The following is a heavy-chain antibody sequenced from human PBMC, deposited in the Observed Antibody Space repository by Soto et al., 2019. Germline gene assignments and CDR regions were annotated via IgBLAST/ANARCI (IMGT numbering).Heavy chain of an antibody. Sequence: QVQLVESGGGVVQPGRSLRLSCAASGFTFSDFAMYWVRQAPGKGLEWVAVISYDATRQHYAHAVEGRFIISRDWNTLYLQLNCLRPDDTSVYYCVRARGFGSAWTDYFDYWGQGTLVTVSS. CDR1: GFTFSDFA. CDR2: ISYDATRQ. D-gene: IGHD6-19*01. V-gene: IGHV3-30*04. J-gene: IGHJ4*02. CDR3: VRARGFGSAWTDYFDY.